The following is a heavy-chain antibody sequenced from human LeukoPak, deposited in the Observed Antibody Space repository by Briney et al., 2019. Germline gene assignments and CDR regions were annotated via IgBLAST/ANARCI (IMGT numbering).Heavy chain of an antibody. Sequence: SETLSLTCTVSGGSISGYYWSWIRQPPAKGLEWIGDIHYSGSTRYNPSLENRVTISVDTSTNQFSLNLTSLTAADTAVYYRASRAAFCGDACFRFDYWGQGTLVTVSS. V-gene: IGHV4-59*01. J-gene: IGHJ4*02. D-gene: IGHD2-21*02. CDR2: IHYSGST. CDR1: GGSISGYY. CDR3: ASRAAFCGDACFRFDY.